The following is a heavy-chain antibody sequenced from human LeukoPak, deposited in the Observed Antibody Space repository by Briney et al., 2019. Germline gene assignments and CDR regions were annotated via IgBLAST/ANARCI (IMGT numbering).Heavy chain of an antibody. V-gene: IGHV4-59*07. J-gene: IGHJ4*02. Sequence: PSDTLSLTYTVSGDSISTYYWSWIRQPPAKGLEWIGYIYYRVTSHYNPSLKSRVTISVDMSTRQISLTLTSVTAADTPVYYCARAVGGDGSGSLWGPGTLVTVSS. D-gene: IGHD3-10*01. CDR3: ARAVGGDGSGSL. CDR1: GDSISTYY. CDR2: IYYRVTS.